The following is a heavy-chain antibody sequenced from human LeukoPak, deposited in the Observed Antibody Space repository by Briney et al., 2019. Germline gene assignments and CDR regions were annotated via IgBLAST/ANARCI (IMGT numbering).Heavy chain of an antibody. CDR1: GFTVSSNY. CDR3: ASEGPDSLYFDN. Sequence: PGGSLSLSCTASGFTVSSNYMSWGRQAPGKGLEWVSVIYRGGATYYADSVKDRFTISRDISKNTLFLQMNSLRAEDTAVYFCASEGPDSLYFDNWGQGTLVTASP. CDR2: IYRGGAT. J-gene: IGHJ4*02. V-gene: IGHV3-66*01. D-gene: IGHD2-2*01.